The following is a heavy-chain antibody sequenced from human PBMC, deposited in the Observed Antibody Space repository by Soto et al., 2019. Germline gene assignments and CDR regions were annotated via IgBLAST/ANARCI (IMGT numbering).Heavy chain of an antibody. Sequence: PVGSLRLSCAASGFTFSSYSMNWVRQAPGKGLEWVSSISSSSSYIYYADSVKGRFTISRDNAKNSLYLQMNSLRAEDTAVYYCARGGADFWSGTYYYYGMDVWGQGTTVTVSS. J-gene: IGHJ6*02. D-gene: IGHD3-3*01. CDR3: ARGGADFWSGTYYYYGMDV. V-gene: IGHV3-21*01. CDR1: GFTFSSYS. CDR2: ISSSSSYI.